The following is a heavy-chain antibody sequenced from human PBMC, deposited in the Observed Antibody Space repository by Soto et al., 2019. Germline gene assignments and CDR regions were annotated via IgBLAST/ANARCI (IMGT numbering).Heavy chain of an antibody. V-gene: IGHV1-46*01. D-gene: IGHD3-10*01. CDR1: GYTFTSYY. CDR3: AGGITMVRGVGPYYGMDV. CDR2: INPSGGST. Sequence: QVQLVQSGAEVKKPGASVKVSCKASGYTFTSYYMHWVRQAPGQGLEWMGIINPSGGSTSYAQKFQGSVTMTRDTSTSTVYMELSSLRSEDTAVYYCAGGITMVRGVGPYYGMDVWGQGTTVTVSS. J-gene: IGHJ6*02.